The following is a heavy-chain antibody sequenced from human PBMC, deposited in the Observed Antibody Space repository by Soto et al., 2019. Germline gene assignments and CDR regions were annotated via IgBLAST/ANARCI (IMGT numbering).Heavy chain of an antibody. D-gene: IGHD4-4*01. J-gene: IGHJ3*02. CDR1: GFTFSGSA. V-gene: IGHV3-73*01. CDR2: IRSKANSYAT. Sequence: EVQLLESGGGLVQPGGSLKLSCAASGFTFSGSARHWVRQASGKGLEWVGRIRSKANSYATAYAASVKGRFTISRDDSKNTAYLQMNSLKTEDTAVYYCTRHGSDVMSLTTSAFDIWGQWTMVTVSS. CDR3: TRHGSDVMSLTTSAFDI.